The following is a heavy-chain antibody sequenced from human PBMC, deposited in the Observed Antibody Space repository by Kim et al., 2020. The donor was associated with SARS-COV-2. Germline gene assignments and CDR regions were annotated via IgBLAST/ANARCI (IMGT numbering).Heavy chain of an antibody. V-gene: IGHV3-30*18. CDR3: AKDKSAHYFDY. CDR2: ISYDGSNK. CDR1: GFTFSSYG. Sequence: GGSLRLSCAASGFTFSSYGMHWVRQAPGKGLEWVAVISYDGSNKYYADSVKGRFTISRDNSKNTLYLQMNSLRAEDTAVYYCAKDKSAHYFDYWGQGTLVTVSS. J-gene: IGHJ4*02.